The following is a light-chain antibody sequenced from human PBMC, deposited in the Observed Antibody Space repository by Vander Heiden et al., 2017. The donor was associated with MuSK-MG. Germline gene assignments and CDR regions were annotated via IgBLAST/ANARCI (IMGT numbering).Light chain of an antibody. Sequence: EIVMTQSPATLSVSPGESATLSCRASQSVSSNLAWYQQKPGQAPRLLIYDASTRATGIPARFSGSGYGTEFTLTISSRQSEDFAVYSCQQYTNWPRNTFGQGTKVEIK. CDR3: QQYTNWPRNT. CDR1: QSVSSN. V-gene: IGKV3-15*01. J-gene: IGKJ2*01. CDR2: DAS.